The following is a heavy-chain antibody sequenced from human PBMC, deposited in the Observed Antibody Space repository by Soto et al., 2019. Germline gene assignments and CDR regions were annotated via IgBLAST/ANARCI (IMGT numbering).Heavy chain of an antibody. D-gene: IGHD3-9*01. CDR2: INPSGGST. Sequence: QVQLVQSGAEVKKPGASVKVSCKASGYTFTSYYMHWVRQAPGQGLEWKGIINPSGGSTSYAQKFQGRVTMTRDTSTSTVYMELSSLRSEDTAVYYCARDSYGYFDWLLTFDYWGQGTLVTVSS. J-gene: IGHJ4*02. V-gene: IGHV1-46*01. CDR1: GYTFTSYY. CDR3: ARDSYGYFDWLLTFDY.